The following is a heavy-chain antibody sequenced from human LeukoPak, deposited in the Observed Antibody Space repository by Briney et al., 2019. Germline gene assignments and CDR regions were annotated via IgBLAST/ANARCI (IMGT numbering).Heavy chain of an antibody. CDR3: ARDYKYAFDN. J-gene: IGHJ4*02. CDR1: GFTFSDYS. V-gene: IGHV3-48*01. CDR2: IGIDSGNT. Sequence: GGSLRLSCAASGFTFSDYSMNWVRQAPGKGLEWISYIGIDSGNTNYADSVKGRFTISGDKAKNSLYLRMNSLRVEDTAVHYCARDYKYAFDNWGQGTLVTVSS. D-gene: IGHD5-24*01.